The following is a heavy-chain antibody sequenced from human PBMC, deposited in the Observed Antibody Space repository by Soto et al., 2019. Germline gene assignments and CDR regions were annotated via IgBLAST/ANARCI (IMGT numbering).Heavy chain of an antibody. CDR2: MNAGNGNT. J-gene: IGHJ4*02. D-gene: IGHD1-26*01. CDR1: GYTFTSYA. CDR3: ARGGGGSYYGIHFDY. V-gene: IGHV1-3*01. Sequence: ASVKVSCKASGYTFTSYAMHWVRRAPGQRLEWMGWMNAGNGNTKYSQKFQGRVTITRDTSASTAYMELSSLRSEDTAVYYCARGGGGSYYGIHFDYWGQGTLVTVSS.